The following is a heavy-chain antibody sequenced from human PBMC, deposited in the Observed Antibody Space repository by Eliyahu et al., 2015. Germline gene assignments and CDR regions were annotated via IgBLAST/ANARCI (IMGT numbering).Heavy chain of an antibody. V-gene: IGHV3-23*01. D-gene: IGHD1-26*01. CDR2: VTGSGSST. J-gene: IGHJ4*02. CDR3: AKGPRSGSFYYFDY. CDR1: GFTFSDSA. Sequence: EVHLLESGGGLVQPGGSLRLXCAASGFTFSDSAITWVRQAPGKGLEWVSTVTGSGSSTYYADSVKGRFTISRDNSKNTLYLQMNSLRADDTAVYYCAKGPRSGSFYYFDYWGQGSLVTVSS.